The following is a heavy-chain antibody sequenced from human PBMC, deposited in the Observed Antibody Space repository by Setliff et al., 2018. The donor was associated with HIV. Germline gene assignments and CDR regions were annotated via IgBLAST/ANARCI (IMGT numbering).Heavy chain of an antibody. D-gene: IGHD6-19*01. CDR2: ISADNGNT. Sequence: ASVKVSCKASGYTFSSYGVNWVRQAPGQGLEWMGWISADNGNTKYAQNFQGRVTMTTDISTSTAWTSTSTAYMELRSLRSDDTAVYYCASCMAGHYYYYMDVWGKGTTVTVSS. V-gene: IGHV1-18*01. CDR1: GYTFSSYG. CDR3: ASCMAGHYYYYMDV. J-gene: IGHJ6*03.